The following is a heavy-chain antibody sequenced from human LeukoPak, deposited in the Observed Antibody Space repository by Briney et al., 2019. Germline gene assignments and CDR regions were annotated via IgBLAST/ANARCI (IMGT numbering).Heavy chain of an antibody. Sequence: SETLSLTCTVSGGSISSYYWGWIRQPPGKGLEWIGSIYYSGSTYYNPSLKSRVTISVDTSKNQFSLKLSSVTAADTAVYYCARPRGYSYGYFDYWGQGTLVTVSS. CDR3: ARPRGYSYGYFDY. CDR2: IYYSGST. J-gene: IGHJ4*02. V-gene: IGHV4-39*01. D-gene: IGHD5-18*01. CDR1: GGSISSYY.